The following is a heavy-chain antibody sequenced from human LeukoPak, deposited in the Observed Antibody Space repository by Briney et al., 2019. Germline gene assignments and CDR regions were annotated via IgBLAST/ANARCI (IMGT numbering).Heavy chain of an antibody. V-gene: IGHV3-48*01. CDR3: ARVGSNQWLDY. D-gene: IGHD6-19*01. CDR2: ISGGSSTI. Sequence: PGGSLRLSCAASGFTLSSYSMNWVCQAPGKGLEWVSYISGGSSTIYNADSVKGRFTISRDNAKNLLYLLMDTLRAEDTAVYYCARVGSNQWLDYWGQGTLVTVSS. J-gene: IGHJ4*02. CDR1: GFTLSSYS.